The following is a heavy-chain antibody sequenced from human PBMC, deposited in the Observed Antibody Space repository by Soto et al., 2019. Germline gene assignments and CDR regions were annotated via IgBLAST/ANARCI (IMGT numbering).Heavy chain of an antibody. CDR3: ARGCPYYDFWRGYSIDDYYGMAV. D-gene: IGHD3-3*01. CDR2: IIPIFGTA. CDR1: GGTFSSYA. Sequence: SVKVSCKASGGTFSSYAISWVRQAPGQGLEWMGGIIPIFGTANYGQKFQGRVTITADESPSTAYMELSRPGSEDPAVDYCARGCPYYDFWRGYSIDDYYGMAVGGQ. J-gene: IGHJ6*02. V-gene: IGHV1-69*13.